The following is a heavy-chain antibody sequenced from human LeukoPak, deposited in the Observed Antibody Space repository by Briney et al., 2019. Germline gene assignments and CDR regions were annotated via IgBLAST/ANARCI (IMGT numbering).Heavy chain of an antibody. CDR3: AKWGPYCVGDYCPALDS. D-gene: IGHD2-21*02. CDR1: GFTFRNYW. V-gene: IGHV3-7*01. Sequence: PGGSLRLSCVASGFTFRNYWMSWVRQAPGKGLEWVANISQDGSKKRYADSMKGRFTISRDNAKESLYLQLNSLRAEDTAVYYCAKWGPYCVGDYCPALDSWGPGTLVTVSS. J-gene: IGHJ4*02. CDR2: ISQDGSKK.